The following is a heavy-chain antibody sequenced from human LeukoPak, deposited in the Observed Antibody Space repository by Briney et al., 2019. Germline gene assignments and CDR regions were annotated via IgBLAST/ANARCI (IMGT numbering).Heavy chain of an antibody. V-gene: IGHV4-34*01. Sequence: SETLSLTCAVYGGSFSGYFWSWIRQPPGKGLEWIGEINHSGSTNYNPSLKSRVTISVDTSKNQFSLKLSSVTAADTAVYYCARKEARYSSSWYGRSNWFDPWGQGTLVTVSS. D-gene: IGHD6-13*01. CDR3: ARKEARYSSSWYGRSNWFDP. J-gene: IGHJ5*02. CDR1: GGSFSGYF. CDR2: INHSGST.